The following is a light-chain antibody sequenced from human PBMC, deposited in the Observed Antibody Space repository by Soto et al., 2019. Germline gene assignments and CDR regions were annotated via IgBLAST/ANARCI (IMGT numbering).Light chain of an antibody. CDR2: DAS. CDR3: QQYDHPPYT. J-gene: IGKJ2*01. CDR1: QSISSW. Sequence: DIQMTQSPSTLSASVGDRVTITCRASQSISSWLAWYQQKLGRAPRLLIYDASNLERGVPSRFSGSGSGTDFSLTVDSLQPEDTATYYCQQYDHPPYTFGQGTKLEIK. V-gene: IGKV1-5*01.